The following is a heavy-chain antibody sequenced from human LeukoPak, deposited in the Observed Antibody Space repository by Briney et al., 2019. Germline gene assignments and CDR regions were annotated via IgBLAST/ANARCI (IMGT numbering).Heavy chain of an antibody. Sequence: GGSLRLSCAASGFTFSTYWMHWVRQAPGKGLVWVSRINSDGSSTNYADSVKGRFTISRDNAKNTLYLQMNSLRAEDAAVYYCSGGFSGNYFDSFDIWGLGTMVTVSS. D-gene: IGHD1-26*01. CDR1: GFTFSTYW. J-gene: IGHJ3*02. CDR2: INSDGSST. CDR3: SGGFSGNYFDSFDI. V-gene: IGHV3-74*01.